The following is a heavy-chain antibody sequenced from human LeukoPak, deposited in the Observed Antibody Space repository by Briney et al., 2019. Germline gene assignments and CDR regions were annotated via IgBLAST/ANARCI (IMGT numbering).Heavy chain of an antibody. V-gene: IGHV1-69*05. CDR3: ARDSVPYYYDSSGYYYLDY. Sequence: SVKVSCKASGGTFSSYAISWVRQAPGQGLEWMGGIIPIFGTANYAQKFQGRVTITTDESTSTAYMELSSLRSEDTAVYYCARDSVPYYYDSSGYYYLDYWGQGTLVTVSS. CDR2: IIPIFGTA. D-gene: IGHD3-22*01. CDR1: GGTFSSYA. J-gene: IGHJ4*02.